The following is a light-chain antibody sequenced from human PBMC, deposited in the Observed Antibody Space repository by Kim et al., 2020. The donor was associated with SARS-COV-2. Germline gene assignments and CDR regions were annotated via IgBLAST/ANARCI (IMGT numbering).Light chain of an antibody. Sequence: DIKMTQSPSSLSASVEDRVTITCRTTQSISSHLNWYQQKPGRAPKLLISAASTLQGGVPSRFSGSGSETDFTLTISSLQPEDFATYFCQQSYITPFTFGPGTKVDIK. J-gene: IGKJ3*01. CDR3: QQSYITPFT. CDR1: QSISSH. V-gene: IGKV1-39*01. CDR2: AAS.